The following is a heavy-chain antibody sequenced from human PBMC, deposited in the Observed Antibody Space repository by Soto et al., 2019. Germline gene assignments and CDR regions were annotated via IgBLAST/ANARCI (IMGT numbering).Heavy chain of an antibody. CDR1: GFTFSSYS. V-gene: IGHV3-21*01. CDR3: ARDIRRNSSGPKA. CDR2: ISSSSSYI. D-gene: IGHD6-19*01. J-gene: IGHJ5*02. Sequence: GGSLRLSCAASGFTFSSYSMNWVRQAPGEGLEWVSSISSSSSYIYYADSVKGRFTISRDNAKNSLYLQMNSLRAEDTAVYYCARDIRRNSSGPKAWGQGTLVTVSS.